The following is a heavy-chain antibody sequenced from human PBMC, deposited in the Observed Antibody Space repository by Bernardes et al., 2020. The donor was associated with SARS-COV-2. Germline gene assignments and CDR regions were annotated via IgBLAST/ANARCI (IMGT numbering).Heavy chain of an antibody. Sequence: GGSLRLSCAASGFRFIAFAMTWFRQAPGKGLEWFSGISGIGGSTYYADPVKGRFTISRDNSKNTLFLQMNSRRAEDTAVYYCARCVVGYYAMDVWGQGTTVTVSS. CDR3: ARCVVGYYAMDV. D-gene: IGHD2-21*01. J-gene: IGHJ6*02. CDR2: ISGIGGST. CDR1: GFRFIAFA. V-gene: IGHV3-23*01.